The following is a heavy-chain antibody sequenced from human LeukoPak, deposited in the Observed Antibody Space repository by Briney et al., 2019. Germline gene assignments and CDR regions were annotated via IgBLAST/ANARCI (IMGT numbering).Heavy chain of an antibody. CDR1: GLTFSDYY. Sequence: GGSLTLSCVASGLTFSDYYMRWIRQAQGRGLEWVSYISSSGSSIYYADSVKGRFTISRDKTKNSLYLQMNSLRAEETAVYYCARVYGDWNDGLPAWFDPWGQGTLVTVSS. V-gene: IGHV3-11*01. CDR2: ISSSGSSI. J-gene: IGHJ5*02. D-gene: IGHD1-1*01. CDR3: ARVYGDWNDGLPAWFDP.